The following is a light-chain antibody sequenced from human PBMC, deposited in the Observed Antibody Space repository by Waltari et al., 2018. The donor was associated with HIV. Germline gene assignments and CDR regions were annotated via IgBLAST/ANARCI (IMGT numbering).Light chain of an antibody. J-gene: IGKJ2*01. CDR3: QLYDDSFT. CDR1: QSISASY. CDR2: ATS. V-gene: IGKV3D-20*02. Sequence: EIVLTQSPATLSLSPGERATLSCRASQSISASYLAWYQQKPGQATRLLIYATSTRATDTPDRFSGRGSGTDFTITINRLEPEDFALYYCQLYDDSFTFGQGTNLEVK.